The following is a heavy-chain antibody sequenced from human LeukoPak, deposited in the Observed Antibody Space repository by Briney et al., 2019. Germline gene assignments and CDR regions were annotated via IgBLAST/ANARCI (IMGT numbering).Heavy chain of an antibody. CDR2: ISYDGSNK. Sequence: PGRSLRLSCAASGFTFRNYGMHWVRQAPGKGLDWVAVISYDGSNKYYADSVKGRFTISRDNSKNTLYLQMNSLRAEDTAVYYCARDGGPQWLVQTFDYWGQGTLVTVSS. CDR1: GFTFRNYG. D-gene: IGHD6-19*01. CDR3: ARDGGPQWLVQTFDY. J-gene: IGHJ4*02. V-gene: IGHV3-30*03.